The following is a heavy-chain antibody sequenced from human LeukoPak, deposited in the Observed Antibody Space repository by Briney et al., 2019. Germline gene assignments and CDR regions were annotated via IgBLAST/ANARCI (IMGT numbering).Heavy chain of an antibody. D-gene: IGHD3-3*01. CDR3: ARQYDFWSGLFDY. V-gene: IGHV4-59*01. J-gene: IGHJ4*02. Sequence: SETLSPTCTVSGGSISSYYWSWIRQPPGKGLEWIGYIYYSGSTNYNPSLKSRVTISVDTSKNQFSLKLSSVTAADTAVYYCARQYDFWSGLFDYWGQGTLVTVSS. CDR2: IYYSGST. CDR1: GGSISSYY.